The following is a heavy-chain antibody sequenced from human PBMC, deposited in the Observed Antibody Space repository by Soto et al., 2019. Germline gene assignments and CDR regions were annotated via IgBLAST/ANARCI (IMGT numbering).Heavy chain of an antibody. D-gene: IGHD2-2*01. J-gene: IGHJ4*02. Sequence: QVQLQESGPRLVKPSETLSLPCIGSGGSISNYYWSWIRQPPGKGLEWIGNIYYSGSTNYNPSLQSRVTIAVDTSRTQSSLKLSSVTAADTAVYYCARAVLPATAPFDYWGQGTLVTVSS. CDR2: IYYSGST. CDR1: GGSISNYY. V-gene: IGHV4-59*01. CDR3: ARAVLPATAPFDY.